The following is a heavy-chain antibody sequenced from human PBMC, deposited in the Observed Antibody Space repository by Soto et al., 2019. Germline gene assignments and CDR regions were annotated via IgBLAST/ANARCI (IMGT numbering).Heavy chain of an antibody. J-gene: IGHJ4*02. Sequence: QVQLVESGGGVVQPGRSLRLSCAASGFTFSSYGMHWVRQAPGKGLEWVAVISYDGSNKYYADSVKGRFTISRDNSKNTLYLQMNSLRAEDTAVYYCAKSIPAAAGTLNPPGYWGQGTLVTVSS. CDR1: GFTFSSYG. CDR3: AKSIPAAAGTLNPPGY. D-gene: IGHD6-13*01. CDR2: ISYDGSNK. V-gene: IGHV3-30*18.